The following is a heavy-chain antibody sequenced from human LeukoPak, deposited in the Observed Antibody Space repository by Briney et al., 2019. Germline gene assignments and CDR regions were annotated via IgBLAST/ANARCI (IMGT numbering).Heavy chain of an antibody. CDR3: ARARIGYDFWSGHPKVPFDI. D-gene: IGHD3-3*01. Sequence: PSETLSLTCTVSGGSISSGSYYWSWIRQPAGKGLEWIGRIYTSGSTNYNPSLKSRVIISVDTSKNQFSLKLSSVTAADTAVYYCARARIGYDFWSGHPKVPFDIWGQGTMVTVSS. CDR2: IYTSGST. J-gene: IGHJ3*02. CDR1: GGSISSGSYY. V-gene: IGHV4-61*02.